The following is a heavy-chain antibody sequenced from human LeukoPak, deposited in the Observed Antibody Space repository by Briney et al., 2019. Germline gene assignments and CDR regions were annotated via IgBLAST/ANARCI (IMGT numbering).Heavy chain of an antibody. Sequence: PSETLSLTCTVAGDSISTYYWSWVRQPPGKGLEWIGYIYYSGSTNYNPSLKSRVTISVDTSKNQFSLKLSSVTAAATAVFYCPRGIEMATTNCFDPWGQGTLVTVSS. CDR3: PRGIEMATTNCFDP. J-gene: IGHJ5*02. CDR2: IYYSGST. CDR1: GDSISTYY. D-gene: IGHD5-24*01. V-gene: IGHV4-59*01.